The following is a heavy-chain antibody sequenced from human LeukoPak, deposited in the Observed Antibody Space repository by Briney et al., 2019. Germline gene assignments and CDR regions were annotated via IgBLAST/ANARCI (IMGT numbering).Heavy chain of an antibody. CDR1: VFTFSSYD. J-gene: IGHJ4*02. V-gene: IGHV3-48*03. CDR2: LSTSGYRI. D-gene: IGHD3-10*01. CDR3: ARNQYTSGSFY. Sequence: GGSLRLSCAASVFTFSSYDMIWVRQTPGKGLEWVSFLSTSGYRIYYADSVNGRFTVSRDNAKASLNLQMDSLRAEDTAVYYCARNQYTSGSFYWGQGTLVTVSS.